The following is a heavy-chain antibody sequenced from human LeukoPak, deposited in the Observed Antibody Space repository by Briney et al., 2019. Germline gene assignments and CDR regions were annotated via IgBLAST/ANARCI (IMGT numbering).Heavy chain of an antibody. J-gene: IGHJ4*02. Sequence: PSETLSLTCAVYGGSFSGYYWSWIRQPPGKGLEWIGYTYYSGSTYYNPSLKSRVTISVDTSKNQFSLKLSSVTAADTAVYYCARVAGYCNGGSCYPRHGQIDYWGQGTLVAVSS. CDR1: GGSFSGYY. CDR3: ARVAGYCNGGSCYPRHGQIDY. V-gene: IGHV4-30-4*08. CDR2: TYYSGST. D-gene: IGHD2-15*01.